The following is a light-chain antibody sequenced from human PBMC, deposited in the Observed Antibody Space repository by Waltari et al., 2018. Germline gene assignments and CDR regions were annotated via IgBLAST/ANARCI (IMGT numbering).Light chain of an antibody. CDR2: VNSDGSH. Sequence: QLVLTQSPSASASLGASVKLTCTLSSGHSSNIVARLQQQPEKGPRYLMKVNSDGSHTKGDELPDRFSGASAGAERYLTIASRQSEDEADYYCQTGGHGTWVFGGGTKLTVL. CDR1: SGHSSNI. J-gene: IGLJ3*02. CDR3: QTGGHGTWV. V-gene: IGLV4-69*01.